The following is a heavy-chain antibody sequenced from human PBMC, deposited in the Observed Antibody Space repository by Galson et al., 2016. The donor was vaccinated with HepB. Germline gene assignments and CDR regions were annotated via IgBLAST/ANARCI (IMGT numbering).Heavy chain of an antibody. CDR2: ISHSGST. CDR3: ARDGPTINNDAFAI. D-gene: IGHD5-12*01. CDR1: GGSINGFY. J-gene: IGHJ3*02. V-gene: IGHV4-59*01. Sequence: ETLSLTCTVSGGSINGFYWSWIRRPPGKGLEWIGYISHSGSTNSNPSLKSRVTMSLDPSKNQFSLRLRSVTAADTAIYYCARDGPTINNDAFAIWGQGTTVAVSS.